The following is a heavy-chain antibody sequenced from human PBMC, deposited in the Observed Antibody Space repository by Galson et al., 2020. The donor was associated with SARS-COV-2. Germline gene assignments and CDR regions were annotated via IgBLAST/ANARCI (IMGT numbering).Heavy chain of an antibody. Sequence: ASVKVSCKVSGHTLTESSMHWVRLAPGKGLEWMGGFDPEDGETIYAQKFHGRVTMTEDTSTDTAYMELSSLTSDDTAIYYCAVDKPGPPYDYNWFGPWGQGTLITVSS. J-gene: IGHJ5*02. D-gene: IGHD3-3*01. CDR2: FDPEDGET. V-gene: IGHV1-24*01. CDR1: GHTLTESS. CDR3: AVDKPGPPYDYNWFGP.